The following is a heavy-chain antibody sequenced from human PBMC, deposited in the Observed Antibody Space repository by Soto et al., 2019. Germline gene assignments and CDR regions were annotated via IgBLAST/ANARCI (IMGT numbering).Heavy chain of an antibody. CDR1: GGSISSYY. Sequence: QVQLQESGPGLVKPSETLSLTCTVSGGSISSYYWCWIRQPPGKGLEWIGYIYYSGSTNYNPSLKSRVTISVDTSKNQFSLKLSSVTAADTAVYDCARVWGGAFDIWGQGTMVTVSS. CDR3: ARVWGGAFDI. V-gene: IGHV4-59*01. J-gene: IGHJ3*02. D-gene: IGHD3-10*01. CDR2: IYYSGST.